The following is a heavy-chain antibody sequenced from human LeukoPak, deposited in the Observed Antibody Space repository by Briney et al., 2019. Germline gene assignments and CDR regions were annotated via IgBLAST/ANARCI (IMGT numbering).Heavy chain of an antibody. J-gene: IGHJ6*02. CDR1: GGSISSGDYY. V-gene: IGHV4-30-4*01. CDR3: AREYYDFWSGPYYGMDV. CDR2: IYYSGST. Sequence: SETLSLNCTVSGGSISSGDYYWSWIRQPPGKGLEWIGYIYYSGSTYYNPSLKSRVTISVDTSKNQFSLKLSSVTAADTAVYYCAREYYDFWSGPYYGMDVWGQGTTVTVSS. D-gene: IGHD3-3*01.